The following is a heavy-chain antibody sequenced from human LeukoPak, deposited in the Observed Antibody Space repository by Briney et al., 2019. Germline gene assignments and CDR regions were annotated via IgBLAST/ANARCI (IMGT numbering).Heavy chain of an antibody. V-gene: IGHV4-59*01. J-gene: IGHJ4*02. CDR3: AGGGGSYYDY. CDR2: IYFSGRTT. Sequence: PSETLCLTCTVSGGSLNSYYRSWIRQPPGKGLEWIGYIYFSGRTTNYTPSLKSPVTISVDTWKNQFSLKLNSVTAADTAVYYCAGGGGSYYDYWGQGTLVTVSS. D-gene: IGHD1-26*01. CDR1: GGSLNSYY.